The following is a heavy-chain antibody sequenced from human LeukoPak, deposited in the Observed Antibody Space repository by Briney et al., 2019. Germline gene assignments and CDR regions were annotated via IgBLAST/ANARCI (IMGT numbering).Heavy chain of an antibody. Sequence: SVKVSCRASGGTFSSYAISWVRQAPGQGLEWMGGIIPIFGTANYAQKFQGRVTITADESTSTAYMELSSLRSEDTAVYYCASRVDTTDGREFDYWGQGTLVTVSS. D-gene: IGHD5-18*01. V-gene: IGHV1-69*13. CDR3: ASRVDTTDGREFDY. J-gene: IGHJ4*02. CDR1: GGTFSSYA. CDR2: IIPIFGTA.